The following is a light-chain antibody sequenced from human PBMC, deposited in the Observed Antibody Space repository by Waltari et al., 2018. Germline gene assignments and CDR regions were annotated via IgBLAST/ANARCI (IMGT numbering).Light chain of an antibody. CDR2: FNN. CDR1: SSNIGGNP. Sequence: QSVLTQPPSASGAPGQAVTISCSGGSSNIGGNPVSRYQQIPGTAPKRLIYFNNQRPQGVPYRFSGSKSDTSASLAISGLQSDDEADYYCAAWDDTLEGCVFGTGTKVTVL. V-gene: IGLV1-44*01. J-gene: IGLJ1*01. CDR3: AAWDDTLEGCV.